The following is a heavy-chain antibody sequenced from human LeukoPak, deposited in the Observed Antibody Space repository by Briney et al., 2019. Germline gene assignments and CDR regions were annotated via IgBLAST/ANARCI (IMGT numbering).Heavy chain of an antibody. CDR1: GGTFSSYA. D-gene: IGHD3-3*01. CDR2: ISPSGGST. Sequence: ASVNVSCKASGGTFSSYAISCVRQAPGHGLEWMGIISPSGGSTSYTQNFQGRVTMTRDTSTSTVYMELSSLRSEDTAVYYCARGWNRGVGPPDYWGQGTLVTVSS. J-gene: IGHJ4*02. V-gene: IGHV1-46*01. CDR3: ARGWNRGVGPPDY.